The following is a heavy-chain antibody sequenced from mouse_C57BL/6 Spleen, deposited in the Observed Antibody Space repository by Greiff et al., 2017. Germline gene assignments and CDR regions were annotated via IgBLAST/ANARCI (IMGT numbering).Heavy chain of an antibody. CDR3: ARYGDYGNYGGYAMDY. CDR2: IRNKANGYTT. D-gene: IGHD2-1*01. J-gene: IGHJ4*01. CDR1: GFTFTDYY. Sequence: EVHLVESGGGLVQPGGSLSLSCAASGFTFTDYYMSWVRQPPGKALEWLGFIRNKANGYTTEYSASVKGRFTISRDNSQSILYLQMNALRAEDSATYYCARYGDYGNYGGYAMDYWGQGTSVTVSS. V-gene: IGHV7-3*01.